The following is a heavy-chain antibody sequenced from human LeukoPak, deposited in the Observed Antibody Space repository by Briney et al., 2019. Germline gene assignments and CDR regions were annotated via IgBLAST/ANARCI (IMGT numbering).Heavy chain of an antibody. Sequence: GGSLRLSCAASGFTFSSYWMSWVRQAPGKGLEWVANIKQDGSEKYYVDSVKGRFTISRDNAKNSLYLQMNSLRAEDTAVYYCARDLEVIAAAGNYDYWGQGTLVTVSS. CDR3: ARDLEVIAAAGNYDY. D-gene: IGHD6-13*01. J-gene: IGHJ4*02. CDR1: GFTFSSYW. CDR2: IKQDGSEK. V-gene: IGHV3-7*03.